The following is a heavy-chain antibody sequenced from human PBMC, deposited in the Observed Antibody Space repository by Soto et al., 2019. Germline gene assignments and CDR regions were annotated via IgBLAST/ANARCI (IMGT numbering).Heavy chain of an antibody. CDR2: IYYSGST. V-gene: IGHV4-59*08. J-gene: IGHJ6*02. CDR3: AGGDYYHSSGYYFYYYTMDV. CDR1: GGSISSYY. Sequence: SETLSLTCTVSGGSISSYYWSWIRQPPGKGLEWIGYIYYSGSTNYNPSLKSRVTISVETSKSQFSLKLSSVTAADTAVYYCAGGDYYHSSGYYFYYYTMDVWGQGTTVTVSS. D-gene: IGHD3-22*01.